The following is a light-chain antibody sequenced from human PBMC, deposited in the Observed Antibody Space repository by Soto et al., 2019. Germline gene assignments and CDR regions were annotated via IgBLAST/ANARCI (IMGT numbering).Light chain of an antibody. V-gene: IGLV2-11*01. CDR1: SSDVGGYDY. CDR2: DVT. J-gene: IGLJ1*01. CDR3: NSFTTSTTPYV. Sequence: QSALTQPRSVSGSPGQSVTISCTGTSSDVGGYDYVSWFQHHPGKVPKLMIYDVTKRPSGVPDRFSGSKSGNTASLTISGLQADDEADYYCNSFTTSTTPYVFGTGTKVTVL.